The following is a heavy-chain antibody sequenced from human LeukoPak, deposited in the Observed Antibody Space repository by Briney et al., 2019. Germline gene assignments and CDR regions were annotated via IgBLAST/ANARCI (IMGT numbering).Heavy chain of an antibody. CDR3: ANGYTSTYYNALDI. Sequence: GRSLRLSCAASGLTFSRYGMHWVRQAPGKGLVWVSRINSDGSGTTYADSVKSRFTISRDNAKNTLYLQMSSLRVEDTAVYYCANGYTSTYYNALDIRGQGTMVTVSS. CDR1: GLTFSRYG. CDR2: INSDGSGT. D-gene: IGHD3-16*01. J-gene: IGHJ3*02. V-gene: IGHV3-74*01.